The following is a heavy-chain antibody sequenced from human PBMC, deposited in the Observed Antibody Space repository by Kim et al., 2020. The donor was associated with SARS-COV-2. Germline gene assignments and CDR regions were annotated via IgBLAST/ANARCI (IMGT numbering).Heavy chain of an antibody. J-gene: IGHJ6*02. D-gene: IGHD6-19*01. CDR1: GFTFSSYG. CDR2: IWYDGSNK. V-gene: IGHV3-33*01. CDR3: ARDLVGGGGGWWEGMDV. Sequence: GGSLRLSCAASGFTFSSYGMHWVRQAPGKGLEWVAVIWYDGSNKYYADSVKGRFTISRDNSKNTLYLQMNSLRAEDTAVYYCARDLVGGGGGWWEGMDVWGQGTTVTVSS.